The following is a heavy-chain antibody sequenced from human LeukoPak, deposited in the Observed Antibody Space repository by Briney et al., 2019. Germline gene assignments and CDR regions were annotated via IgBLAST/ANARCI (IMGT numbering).Heavy chain of an antibody. CDR2: ISWNSGSI. V-gene: IGHV3-9*01. CDR3: ARGSRAIVTTKFARGRYMDV. J-gene: IGHJ6*03. D-gene: IGHD5-12*01. Sequence: GGSLRLSCAASGFTFDDYAMHWVRQAPGKGLEWVSGISWNSGSIGYADSVKGRFTISRDNAKNSLYLQMNSPGAEDTAVYYCARGSRAIVTTKFARGRYMDVWGKGTTVTVSS. CDR1: GFTFDDYA.